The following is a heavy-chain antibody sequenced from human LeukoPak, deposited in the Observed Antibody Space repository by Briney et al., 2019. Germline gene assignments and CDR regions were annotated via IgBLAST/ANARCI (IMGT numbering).Heavy chain of an antibody. CDR3: ARDGVVYYYYYMDV. CDR1: GFTFSSYE. CDR2: ISSSGSTI. V-gene: IGHV3-48*03. Sequence: GGSLRLSCAASGFTFSSYEMNWVRQAPGKGLEWVSYISSSGSTIYYADSVKGRFTISRDNAKNSLYLQMNSLRAEDTAVYYCARDGVVYYYYYMDVWGKGTTVTVS. D-gene: IGHD3-3*01. J-gene: IGHJ6*03.